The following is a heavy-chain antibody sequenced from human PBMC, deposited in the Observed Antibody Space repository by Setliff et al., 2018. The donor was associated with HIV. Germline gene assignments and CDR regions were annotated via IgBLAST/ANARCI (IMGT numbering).Heavy chain of an antibody. CDR1: GGSITSGNYF. Sequence: SETLSLTCTVSGGSITSGNYFWSWIRQPAGKGLEWIGHMYTDGSTNYNPSFKIRVTISADTSKNQFSLKLSSVTAADTAVYYCARDSRWLQCPYFDSWGQGTPVTVSS. CDR2: MYTDGST. CDR3: ARDSRWLQCPYFDS. D-gene: IGHD6-13*01. V-gene: IGHV4-61*09. J-gene: IGHJ4*01.